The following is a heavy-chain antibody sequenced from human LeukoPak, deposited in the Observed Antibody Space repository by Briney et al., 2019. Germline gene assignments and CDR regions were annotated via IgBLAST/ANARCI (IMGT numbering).Heavy chain of an antibody. Sequence: GGSLRLSCAASGFSFSDYYMSWIRQAPGKGLEWISYISSSGSNIYADSVKGRFTISRDNAKNSLYLQMKSLRAEDTAVYYCAKGGGYEAQYYYYYLDVWGKGTTVTISS. J-gene: IGHJ6*03. V-gene: IGHV3-11*04. D-gene: IGHD5-12*01. CDR3: AKGGGYEAQYYYYYLDV. CDR1: GFSFSDYY. CDR2: ISSSGSNI.